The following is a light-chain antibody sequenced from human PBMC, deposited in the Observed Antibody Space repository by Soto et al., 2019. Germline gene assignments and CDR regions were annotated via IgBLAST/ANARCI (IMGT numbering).Light chain of an antibody. J-gene: IGLJ2*01. CDR3: AAWDDSLNGVV. Sequence: QAVVTQPPSASGTPGQRVTISCSGSSSNIGDYHVHWYQQLPGAAPKVLIHSSHQRPSGVPDRFSGSKSGTSASLAISGLQSEDDADYSCAAWDDSLNGVVFGGGTKLTVL. V-gene: IGLV1-44*01. CDR2: SSH. CDR1: SSNIGDYH.